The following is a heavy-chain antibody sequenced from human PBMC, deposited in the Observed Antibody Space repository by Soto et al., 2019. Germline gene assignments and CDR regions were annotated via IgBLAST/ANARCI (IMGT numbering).Heavy chain of an antibody. V-gene: IGHV3-74*01. J-gene: IGHJ3*02. Sequence: EVQLVESGGGLVQPGGSLRLSCAASGFTFSSYWMHWVSQAPGKGLVWVSRINSDGSRTNYADSVKDRFTISRDNVKNTLHLQINSLRVEETAVYYCARGVRGAYGLDIWGQGTMVTVSS. CDR1: GFTFSSYW. CDR2: INSDGSRT. D-gene: IGHD2-21*01. CDR3: ARGVRGAYGLDI.